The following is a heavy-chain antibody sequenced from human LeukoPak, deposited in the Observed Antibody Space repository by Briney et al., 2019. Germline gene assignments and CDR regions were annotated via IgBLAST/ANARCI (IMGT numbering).Heavy chain of an antibody. V-gene: IGHV3-21*01. CDR3: ARERQLERLAFGKEGSAFDY. J-gene: IGHJ4*02. Sequence: SGGSLRLSCAASGITFNSYTMNWVRQAPGKGLEWVSSISSISSYIYYAASVKGRFTISRDNAKNSLYLQMNRLRAEDTAVYYCARERQLERLAFGKEGSAFDYWGQGTLVTVSS. D-gene: IGHD1-1*01. CDR2: ISSISSYI. CDR1: GITFNSYT.